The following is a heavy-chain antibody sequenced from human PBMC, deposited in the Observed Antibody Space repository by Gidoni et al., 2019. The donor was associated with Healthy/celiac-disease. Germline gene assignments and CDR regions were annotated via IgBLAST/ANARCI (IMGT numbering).Heavy chain of an antibody. Sequence: QVQLQESGPGLVKPSQTLSLTCTVSGGSLSSGGYYWSWIRQHPGKGLEWIGYIYYSGSTYYNPSLKSRVTISVDTSKNQFSLKLSSVTAADTAVYYCASWGLDYYDSSGYYEDYWGQGTLVTVSS. CDR1: GGSLSSGGYY. J-gene: IGHJ4*02. CDR3: ASWGLDYYDSSGYYEDY. CDR2: IYYSGST. D-gene: IGHD3-22*01. V-gene: IGHV4-31*03.